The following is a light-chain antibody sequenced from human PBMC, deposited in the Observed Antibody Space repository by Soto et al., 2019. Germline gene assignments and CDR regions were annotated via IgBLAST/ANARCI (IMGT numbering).Light chain of an antibody. CDR1: QTISNNY. CDR3: QQHNNSPWT. V-gene: IGKV3D-20*02. CDR2: AVS. Sequence: EIVLTQSPGTLTLSPGESAALSCRASQTISNNYLVWYRQKPGQAPRLLIYAVSSRAAGIPDRFSGSASGTDFALTIARLEPEDCAVYYCQQHNNSPWTFGQGTRVEI. J-gene: IGKJ1*01.